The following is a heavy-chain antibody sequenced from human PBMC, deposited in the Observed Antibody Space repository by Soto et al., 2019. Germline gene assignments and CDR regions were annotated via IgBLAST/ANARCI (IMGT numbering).Heavy chain of an antibody. CDR3: ARGSSVAGRNNWFDP. Sequence: ASVKVSCKASGYTFTSYGISWVRQVPGQGLEWMGWISAYNGNTNYAQKLQGRVTMTTDTSTSTAYMELRSLRSDDTAVYYCARGSSVAGRNNWFDPWGQGTLVTVSS. D-gene: IGHD6-19*01. CDR1: GYTFTSYG. CDR2: ISAYNGNT. J-gene: IGHJ5*02. V-gene: IGHV1-18*01.